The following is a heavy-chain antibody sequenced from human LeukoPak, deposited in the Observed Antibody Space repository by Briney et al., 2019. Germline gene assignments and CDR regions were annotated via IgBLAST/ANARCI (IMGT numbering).Heavy chain of an antibody. CDR2: ISYDGSNK. CDR1: GFTFSSYA. D-gene: IGHD3-16*01. J-gene: IGHJ4*02. Sequence: GGSLRLSCAASGFTFSSYAMHWVRQAPGKGLEWVAVISYDGSNKYYADSVKGRFTISRDNSKNTLYLQMNSLRAEDTAVYYCERDFTGFDYWGQGTLVTVSS. CDR3: ERDFTGFDY. V-gene: IGHV3-30-3*01.